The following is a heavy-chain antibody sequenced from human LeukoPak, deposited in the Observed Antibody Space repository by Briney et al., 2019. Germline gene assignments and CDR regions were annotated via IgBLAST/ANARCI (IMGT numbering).Heavy chain of an antibody. D-gene: IGHD1-26*01. CDR3: ARPKRVGATSDY. CDR1: GYTLTGYY. Sequence: ASVKVSCKASGYTLTGYYMHWVRQAPGQGLEWMGWINPNSGGTNYAQKFQGRVTMTRDTSISTAYMELSRLRSDDTAVYYCARPKRVGATSDYWGQGTLVTVSS. V-gene: IGHV1-2*02. CDR2: INPNSGGT. J-gene: IGHJ4*02.